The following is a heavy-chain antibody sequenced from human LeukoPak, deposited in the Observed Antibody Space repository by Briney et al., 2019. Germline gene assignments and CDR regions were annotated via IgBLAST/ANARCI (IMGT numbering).Heavy chain of an antibody. V-gene: IGHV3-11*04. J-gene: IGHJ4*02. CDR2: ISSSGSTI. CDR3: ARMAERGVVGDYFDY. Sequence: PGGSLRLSCAASGFTFSDYYMSWIRQAPGKGLEWVSYISSSGSTIYYADSVKGRFTISRDNSKNTLYLQMNSLRAEDTAVYYCARMAERGVVGDYFDYWGQGTLVTVSS. D-gene: IGHD2-2*01. CDR1: GFTFSDYY.